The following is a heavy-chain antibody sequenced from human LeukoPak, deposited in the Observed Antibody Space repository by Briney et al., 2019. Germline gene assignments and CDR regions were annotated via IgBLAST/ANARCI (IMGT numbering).Heavy chain of an antibody. CDR1: GFTFSSYE. Sequence: QPGGSLRLSCAASGFTFSSYEMNWVRQAPGKGLEWVSYISSGSTIYDADSVKGRFTISRDNAKNSLYLQMYSLRAEDTAVYYCARESIAVAGAPFDYWGQGTLVTVSS. D-gene: IGHD6-19*01. V-gene: IGHV3-48*03. J-gene: IGHJ4*02. CDR3: ARESIAVAGAPFDY. CDR2: ISSGSTI.